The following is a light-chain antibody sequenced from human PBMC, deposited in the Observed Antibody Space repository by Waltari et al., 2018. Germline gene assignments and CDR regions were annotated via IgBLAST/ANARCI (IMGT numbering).Light chain of an antibody. J-gene: IGKJ2*03. CDR2: KAS. V-gene: IGKV1-12*01. CDR1: QSISSW. Sequence: DIQMTQSPSSLSASVGDTVTITCRASQSISSWLAWYHQKPGKVPKLLIYKASSLQSGVPSRFSGSGSGTDFTLTISSLQPEDFASYYCLQYSSSPYSFGQGTKVEIK. CDR3: LQYSSSPYS.